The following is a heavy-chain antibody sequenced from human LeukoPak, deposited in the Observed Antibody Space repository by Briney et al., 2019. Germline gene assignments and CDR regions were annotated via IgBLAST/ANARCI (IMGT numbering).Heavy chain of an antibody. CDR1: GGSFSGYY. Sequence: SETLSLTCAVYGGSFSGYYWSWIRQPPGNGLEWIGEINHSGTTNYNPSLKSRVTISVDTSKNQSSLKLSSVTAADTAVYYCARAPRLPTYCSSTSCYGRYGMAVWGKGTTVTASS. CDR2: INHSGTT. D-gene: IGHD2-2*01. J-gene: IGHJ6*04. V-gene: IGHV4-34*01. CDR3: ARAPRLPTYCSSTSCYGRYGMAV.